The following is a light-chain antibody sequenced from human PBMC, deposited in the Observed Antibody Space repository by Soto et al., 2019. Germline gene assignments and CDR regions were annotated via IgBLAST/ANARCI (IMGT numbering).Light chain of an antibody. CDR2: DAS. CDR1: QGVSSY. CDR3: QQRSNWLT. J-gene: IGKJ4*01. Sequence: EIVLTQSPATLSLSPGERATLSCRASQGVSSYLAWFQQKPGQAPSLLIYDASNRATGIPARFSGSGPGTDFTLTISSLEPEDFAVYYCQQRSNWLTFGGGTKVDIK. V-gene: IGKV3D-11*01.